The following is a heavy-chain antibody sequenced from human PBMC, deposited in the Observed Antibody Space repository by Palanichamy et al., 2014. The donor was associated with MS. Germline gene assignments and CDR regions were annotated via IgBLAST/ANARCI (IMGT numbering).Heavy chain of an antibody. CDR1: GGSFGGYY. CDR2: INHSGST. CDR3: AGLQPYYYGNSGFSEAISYS. D-gene: IGHD3-22*01. Sequence: QVQLQQWGAGLLKPSETLSLTCAVYGGSFGGYYWSWIRQPPGKGLEWIGEINHSGSTNYNPSLKSRVTISVDTSKNQFSLKLSSVTAADTAVYYCAGLQPYYYGNSGFSEAISYSWGQGTLVTVSS. J-gene: IGHJ5*02. V-gene: IGHV4-34*01.